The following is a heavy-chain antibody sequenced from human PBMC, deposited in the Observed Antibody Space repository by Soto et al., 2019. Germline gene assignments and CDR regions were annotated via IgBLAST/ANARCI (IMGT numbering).Heavy chain of an antibody. CDR3: ARDYCSRTDCPNYDMDV. CDR2: ISSLSSAI. V-gene: IGHV3-11*01. CDR1: GFTFSDYY. Sequence: GGSLRLSCAASGFTFSDYYMTWVRQAPGKGLEWVACISSLSSAIHYADSAKGRFTVSRDNAKKSLYLQMNSLRAEDTAVYYCARDYCSRTDCPNYDMDVWGQGTTVTVSS. J-gene: IGHJ6*02. D-gene: IGHD2-2*01.